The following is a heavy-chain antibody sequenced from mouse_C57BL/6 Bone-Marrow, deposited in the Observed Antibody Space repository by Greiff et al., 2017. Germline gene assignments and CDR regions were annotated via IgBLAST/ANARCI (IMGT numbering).Heavy chain of an antibody. CDR3: GRRPLLWVSCGYFDD. V-gene: IGHV5-2*01. Sequence: EVKLVESGGGLVQPGESLKLSCESNEYEFPSHDMSWVRKTPEKRLELVAAINSDGGSTYYPDTMERRFIISRDNTKKTLYLQMSSLRSEDTALYYCGRRPLLWVSCGYFDDWGTGTTVTVSS. CDR1: EYEFPSHD. J-gene: IGHJ1*03. D-gene: IGHD2-1*01. CDR2: INSDGGST.